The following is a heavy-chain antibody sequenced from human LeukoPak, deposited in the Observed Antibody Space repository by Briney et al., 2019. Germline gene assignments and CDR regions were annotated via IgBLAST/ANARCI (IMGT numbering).Heavy chain of an antibody. CDR3: ARDSPASPLGA. CDR2: ISSSSSTI. D-gene: IGHD3-16*01. V-gene: IGHV3-48*01. CDR1: GFTFSSYS. J-gene: IGHJ5*02. Sequence: PGGSLRLSCAASGFTFSSYSMNWVRQAPGKGPEWVSYISSSSSTIYYEDSVKGRFTISSHNAKNSLYLQMNSLRAEDTAVYYCARDSPASPLGAWGQGTLVTVSS.